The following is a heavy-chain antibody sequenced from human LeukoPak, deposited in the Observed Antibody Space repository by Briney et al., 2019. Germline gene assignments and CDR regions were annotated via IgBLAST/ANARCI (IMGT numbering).Heavy chain of an antibody. V-gene: IGHV3-30*02. CDR1: GFTFSSYG. J-gene: IGHJ6*03. CDR2: IRYDGSNK. Sequence: GGSLRLSCAASGFTFSSYGMRWVRQAPGKGLEWVAFIRYDGSNKYYADSVKGRFTISRDNSKNTLYLQMNSLRAEDTAVYYCAKVILVDTAMVTVTYYYYYMDVWGKGTTVTVSS. CDR3: AKVILVDTAMVTVTYYYYYMDV. D-gene: IGHD5-18*01.